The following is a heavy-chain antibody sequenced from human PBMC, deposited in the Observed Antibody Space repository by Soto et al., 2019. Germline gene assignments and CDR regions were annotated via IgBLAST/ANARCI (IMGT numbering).Heavy chain of an antibody. D-gene: IGHD4-4*01. Sequence: SETLSLTCTVSGYSISSGYYWGWIRQPPGKGLEWIGSIYHSGSTYYNPSLKSRVTISVDTSKNQFSLKLSSVTAADTAVYYCASMSGSNYYWGQGTLVTVSS. J-gene: IGHJ4*02. CDR3: ASMSGSNYY. CDR2: IYHSGST. CDR1: GYSISSGYY. V-gene: IGHV4-38-2*02.